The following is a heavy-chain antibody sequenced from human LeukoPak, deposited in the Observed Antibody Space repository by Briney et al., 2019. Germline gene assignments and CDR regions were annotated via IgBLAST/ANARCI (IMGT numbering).Heavy chain of an antibody. CDR1: GGSFSGYY. CDR3: ARVSGLARGDY. CDR2: INHSGST. J-gene: IGHJ4*02. V-gene: IGHV4-34*01. Sequence: SETLSLTCAVYGGSFSGYYWSWIRQPPGKGLEWIGEINHSGSTNYNPSPKSRVTISVDTSKNQFSLKLSSVTAADTAVYYRARVSGLARGDYWGQGTLVTVSS. D-gene: IGHD3-10*01.